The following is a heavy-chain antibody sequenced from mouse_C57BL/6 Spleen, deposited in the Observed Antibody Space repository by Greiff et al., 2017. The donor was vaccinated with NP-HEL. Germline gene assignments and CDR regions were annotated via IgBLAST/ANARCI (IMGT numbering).Heavy chain of an antibody. Sequence: VQLQQSGAELVRPGTSVKMSCKASGYTFTNYWIGWAKQRPGHGLEWIGDIYPGGGYTNYNEKFKGKATLTADKSSSTAYMQFSRLTSEDSAIYYCARIYYGNPYAMDYWGEGTSVTVSS. CDR1: GYTFTNYW. J-gene: IGHJ4*01. CDR2: IYPGGGYT. CDR3: ARIYYGNPYAMDY. V-gene: IGHV1-63*01. D-gene: IGHD2-1*01.